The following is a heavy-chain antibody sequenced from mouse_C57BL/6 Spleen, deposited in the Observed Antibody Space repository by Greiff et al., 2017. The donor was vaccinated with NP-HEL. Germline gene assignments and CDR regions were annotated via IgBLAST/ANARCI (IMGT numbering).Heavy chain of an antibody. CDR1: GFTFSSYA. J-gene: IGHJ4*01. D-gene: IGHD2-2*01. V-gene: IGHV5-9-1*02. CDR3: TRDVLMVPYAMDY. Sequence: EVMLVESGEGLVKPGGSLKLSCAASGFTFSSYAMSWVRQTPEKRLEWVAYISSGGDYIYYADTVKGRFTISRDNARNTLYLQMSSLKSEDTAMYYCTRDVLMVPYAMDYWGQGTSVTVSS. CDR2: ISSGGDYI.